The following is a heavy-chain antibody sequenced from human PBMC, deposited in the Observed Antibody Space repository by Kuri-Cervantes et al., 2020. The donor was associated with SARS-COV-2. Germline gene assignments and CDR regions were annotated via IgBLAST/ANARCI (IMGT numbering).Heavy chain of an antibody. V-gene: IGHV3-9*01. Sequence: GGSLRLSCAASGFTFDDYAMHWVRQAPGKGLEWVSGISWNSGSIGYADSVKGRFTISRDNAKNSLYLQMNSLRAEDTAVYYCARTGGSHSVGAFDIWGQGTMVTVSS. J-gene: IGHJ3*02. D-gene: IGHD1-26*01. CDR1: GFTFDDYA. CDR2: ISWNSGSI. CDR3: ARTGGSHSVGAFDI.